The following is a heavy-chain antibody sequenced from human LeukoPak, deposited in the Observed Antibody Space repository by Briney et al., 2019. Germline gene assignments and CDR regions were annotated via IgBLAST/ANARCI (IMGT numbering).Heavy chain of an antibody. J-gene: IGHJ2*01. CDR1: GFTINAYW. CDR3: ARSKGGAYTGNFDL. Sequence: GGSLRLSCAASGFTINAYWMHWVRQVPGKGLVWVSRINGGGSTTSYADTVKGRFTISRDNAKNTVCLQMNSLRAEDTAVYYCARSKGGAYTGNFDLWGRGTLVTVSS. CDR2: INGGGSTT. D-gene: IGHD2-21*01. V-gene: IGHV3-74*01.